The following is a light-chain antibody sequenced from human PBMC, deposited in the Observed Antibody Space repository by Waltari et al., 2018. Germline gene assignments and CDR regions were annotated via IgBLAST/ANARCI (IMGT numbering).Light chain of an antibody. CDR2: GGN. CDR1: GSNIGAGSD. V-gene: IGLV1-40*01. CDR3: QSYDPSLSVV. Sequence: QSVLTQPPSVSGAPGQTVTISCTGSGSNIGAGSDVHWYQQRPGEAPKLLIYGGNTRPLGVPDRFSGSQSGTSASLAIRGLQAEDEADYYCQSYDPSLSVVFGGGTKLTVV. J-gene: IGLJ2*01.